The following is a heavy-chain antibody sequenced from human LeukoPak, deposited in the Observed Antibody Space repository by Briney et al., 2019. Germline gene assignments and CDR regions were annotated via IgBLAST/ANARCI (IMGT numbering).Heavy chain of an antibody. CDR1: SGSISSSSYY. V-gene: IGHV4-39*07. D-gene: IGHD3-10*01. CDR2: IYYTGVT. CDR3: ARDFYRHYYGSGDAFDI. J-gene: IGHJ3*02. Sequence: SETLSLTCTVSSGSISSSSYYWGWIRQPPGKGLEWIGSIYYTGVTYNNPSLQSRLTISIDTSRNQFSLRLSSLTAADTAVYYCARDFYRHYYGSGDAFDIWGQGSMVTVSS.